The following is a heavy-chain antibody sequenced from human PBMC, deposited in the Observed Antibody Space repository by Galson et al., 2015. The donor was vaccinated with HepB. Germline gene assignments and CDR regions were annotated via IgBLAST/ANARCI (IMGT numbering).Heavy chain of an antibody. Sequence: SLRLSCAASGFTFSSYAMHWVRQAPGKGLEWVAVIWYDGSNKYYADSVKGRFTISRDNSKNTLYLQMNSLRAEDTAVYYCARGGLGKEEGFDYWGQGTLVTVSS. CDR2: IWYDGSNK. CDR1: GFTFSSYA. D-gene: IGHD3-16*01. J-gene: IGHJ4*02. V-gene: IGHV3-33*08. CDR3: ARGGLGKEEGFDY.